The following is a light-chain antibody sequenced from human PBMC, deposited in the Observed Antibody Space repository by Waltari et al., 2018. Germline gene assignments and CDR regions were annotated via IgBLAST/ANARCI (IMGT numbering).Light chain of an antibody. CDR3: SMYMGSGVWV. CDR1: SGSVLSTSY. CDR2: KGI. V-gene: IGLV8-61*01. J-gene: IGLJ3*02. Sequence: QTVVTQEPSLSVSPGGTVPLTCALSSGSVLSTSYPTWYQQTPGQPPRTLVYKGISRSSGVPDRFSGSILGNTAALTITGAQADDESDYYCSMYMGSGVWVFGGGTKLTVL.